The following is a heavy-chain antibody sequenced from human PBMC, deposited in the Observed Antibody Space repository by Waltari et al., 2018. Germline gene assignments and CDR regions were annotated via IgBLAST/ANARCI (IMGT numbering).Heavy chain of an antibody. CDR1: GCTFSKLF. D-gene: IGHD2-8*01. CDR2: ISHDGNKE. J-gene: IGHJ5*02. V-gene: IGHV3-30-3*01. Sequence: QVPLVESGGGVVQPGRSLRLSRAFSGCTFSKLFMDCVRLAPGKGLQWVAVISHDGNKEDYANSVRGRFTISRDNSENTLYLQMNSLGVEDTAVYYCASWAADCTNGICYTSLDHWGQGTLVTVSS. CDR3: ASWAADCTNGICYTSLDH.